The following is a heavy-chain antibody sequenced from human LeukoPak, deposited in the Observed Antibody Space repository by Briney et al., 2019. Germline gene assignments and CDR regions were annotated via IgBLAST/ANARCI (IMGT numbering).Heavy chain of an antibody. V-gene: IGHV3-23*01. CDR2: ISGSGGST. J-gene: IGHJ4*02. CDR3: AKSGIAAAGTPTYFDY. CDR1: GFTFSSYA. Sequence: GASLRLSCAASGFTFSSYAMSWVRQAPGKGLEWVSAISGSGGSTYYADSVKGRFTISRDNSKNTLYLQMNSLRAEDTAVYYCAKSGIAAAGTPTYFDYWGQGTLVTVSS. D-gene: IGHD6-13*01.